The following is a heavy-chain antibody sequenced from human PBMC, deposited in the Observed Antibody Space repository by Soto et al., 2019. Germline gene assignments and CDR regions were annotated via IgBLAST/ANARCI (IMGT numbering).Heavy chain of an antibody. CDR3: ASEGYSYGFDY. J-gene: IGHJ4*02. V-gene: IGHV4-30-4*01. CDR1: GGSISSGDYY. Sequence: SETLSLTCTVSGGSISSGDYYWSWIRQPPGKGLEWIGYIYYSGSTYYNPSLKSRVTISADTSKNQFSLKLSSVTAADTAVYYCASEGYSYGFDYWGQGTLVTVSS. CDR2: IYYSGST. D-gene: IGHD5-18*01.